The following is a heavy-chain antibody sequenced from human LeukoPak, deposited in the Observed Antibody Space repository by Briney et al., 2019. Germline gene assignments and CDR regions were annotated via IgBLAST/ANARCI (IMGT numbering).Heavy chain of an antibody. CDR3: ASYPHITMVRGVVY. J-gene: IGHJ4*02. CDR2: ISSSGSTI. CDR1: GFSFSRYD. V-gene: IGHV3-11*01. Sequence: GGSLRLSCAASGFSFSRYDMSWIRQAPGKGLEWVSYISSSGSTIYYADSVKGRFTISRDNAKNSLYLQMNSLRAEDTAVYYCASYPHITMVRGVVYWGQGTLVTVSS. D-gene: IGHD3-10*01.